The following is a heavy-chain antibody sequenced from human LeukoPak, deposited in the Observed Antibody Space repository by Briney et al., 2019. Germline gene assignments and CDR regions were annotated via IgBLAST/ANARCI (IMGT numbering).Heavy chain of an antibody. V-gene: IGHV3-30-3*01. CDR3: ARGIVGAEY. J-gene: IGHJ4*02. Sequence: GGSLRLSCAASGFTFSSYAMHWVRQAPGKGLEWVAVISYDGSNKYYGDSVKGRFTISRDNSKNPLYLQMNSLRAEDTAVYYCARGIVGAEYWGEGSLVSVCS. D-gene: IGHD1-26*01. CDR1: GFTFSSYA. CDR2: ISYDGSNK.